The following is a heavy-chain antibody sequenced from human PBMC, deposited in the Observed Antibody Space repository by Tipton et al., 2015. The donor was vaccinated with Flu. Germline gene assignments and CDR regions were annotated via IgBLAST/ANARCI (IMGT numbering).Heavy chain of an antibody. V-gene: IGHV4-34*01. D-gene: IGHD6-6*01. Sequence: TLSLTCAVYGGSFSGYYWSWIRQPPGKGLEWIGEINHSGSTNYNPSLKSRVTISVDTSKNQFSLKLSSVTAADTAVYYCARGLAARPGYFQHWGQGTLVTVSS. CDR1: GGSFSGYY. J-gene: IGHJ1*01. CDR3: ARGLAARPGYFQH. CDR2: INHSGST.